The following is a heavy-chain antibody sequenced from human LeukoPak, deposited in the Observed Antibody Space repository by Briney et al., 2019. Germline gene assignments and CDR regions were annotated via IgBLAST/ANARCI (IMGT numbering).Heavy chain of an antibody. D-gene: IGHD6-13*01. CDR2: IIPIFGTA. Sequence: EASVKVSCKASGGTFSSYAISWVRQAPGQGLEWMGGIIPIFGTANYAQKFQGRVTISRDTSASTAYMELSSLRSEDTAVYYCARSPRVAAAGHHFDDWGQGTLVTVSS. V-gene: IGHV1-69*05. J-gene: IGHJ4*02. CDR1: GGTFSSYA. CDR3: ARSPRVAAAGHHFDD.